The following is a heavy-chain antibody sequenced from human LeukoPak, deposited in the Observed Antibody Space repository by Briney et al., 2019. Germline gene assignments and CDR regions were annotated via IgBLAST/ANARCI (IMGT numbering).Heavy chain of an antibody. CDR3: TKVTDWRTGFDY. CDR2: ISRNGGDM. CDR1: GFTFDGYG. D-gene: IGHD3-9*01. J-gene: IGHJ4*02. V-gene: IGHV3-9*01. Sequence: GGSLRLSCAASGFTFDGYGMYWVRQAPGKGLEWVSGISRNGGDMAYADSVKGRFTISRDNAKNCLYLQMNSLRVEDTALYYCTKVTDWRTGFDYWGQGTLVTVSS.